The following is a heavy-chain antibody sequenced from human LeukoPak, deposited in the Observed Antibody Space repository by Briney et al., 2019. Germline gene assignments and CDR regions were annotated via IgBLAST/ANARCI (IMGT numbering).Heavy chain of an antibody. Sequence: SETPSLTCAVYGGSFSGYYWSWIRQPPGKGLEWIGEINHSGSTNYNPSLKSRVTISVDTSKNQFSLKLSSVTAADTAVYYCARSARITIFGVVIQPRYGMDVWGQGTTVTVSS. CDR2: INHSGST. CDR1: GGSFSGYY. V-gene: IGHV4-34*01. CDR3: ARSARITIFGVVIQPRYGMDV. D-gene: IGHD3-3*01. J-gene: IGHJ6*02.